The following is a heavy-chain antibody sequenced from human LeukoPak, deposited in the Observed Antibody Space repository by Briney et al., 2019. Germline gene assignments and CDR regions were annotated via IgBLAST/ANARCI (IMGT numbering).Heavy chain of an antibody. D-gene: IGHD3-3*01. CDR3: ARVGLRFLEWLLPYYYYMDV. V-gene: IGHV3-7*01. Sequence: GGSLRLSCAASGFTFSSYWMSWVRQAPGKGLEWVANIKQDGSEKYYVDSVKGRFTISRDNAKNSLYLQMNSLRAEDTAVYYCARVGLRFLEWLLPYYYYMDVWGKGTTVTVSS. J-gene: IGHJ6*03. CDR1: GFTFSSYW. CDR2: IKQDGSEK.